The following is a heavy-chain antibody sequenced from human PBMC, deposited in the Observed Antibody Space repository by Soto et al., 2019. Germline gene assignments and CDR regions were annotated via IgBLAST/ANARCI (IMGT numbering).Heavy chain of an antibody. J-gene: IGHJ5*02. Sequence: PSETLSLTCAVYGGSFSCYYWSWIRQPPGKGLELIGYIYYSGSTHYNPSLKSRVTISVATSKNQFSLKLSSVTAADTAVYYCARGRRVVITTRDNECDPWGQGTLVTVS. V-gene: IGHV4-34*01. CDR2: IYYSGST. CDR1: GGSFSCYY. CDR3: ARGRRVVITTRDNECDP. D-gene: IGHD3-22*01.